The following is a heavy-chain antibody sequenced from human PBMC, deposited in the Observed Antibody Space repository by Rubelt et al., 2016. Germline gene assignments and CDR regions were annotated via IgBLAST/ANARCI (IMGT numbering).Heavy chain of an antibody. V-gene: IGHV3-74*01. CDR3: AKGVGAEAVGGMDV. Sequence: GSLRLSCAASGFSFSMYWMHWVRQVPGKGLVWVSRIYSDVSSTTYADSVKGRFTISRDNSKNTLYLHMKSLRAEDTAVYYCAKGVGAEAVGGMDVWGQGTTVTVSS. CDR2: IYSDVSST. CDR1: GFSFSMYW. D-gene: IGHD6-19*01. J-gene: IGHJ6*01.